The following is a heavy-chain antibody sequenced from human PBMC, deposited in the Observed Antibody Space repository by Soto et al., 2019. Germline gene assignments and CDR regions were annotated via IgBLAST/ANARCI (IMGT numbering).Heavy chain of an antibody. J-gene: IGHJ6*02. D-gene: IGHD3-10*01. CDR2: IIPILGIA. CDR1: GGTFSSYT. CDR3: ARDRERVVGGRSYYYCGMDV. Sequence: QVQLVQSGAEVKKPGSSVKVSCKASGGTFSSYTISWVRQAPGQGLEWMGRIIPILGIANYAQKFQGRVTITADKSTSTADMELSSLRSEDTAVYYCARDRERVVGGRSYYYCGMDVWGQGTTVTVSS. V-gene: IGHV1-69*08.